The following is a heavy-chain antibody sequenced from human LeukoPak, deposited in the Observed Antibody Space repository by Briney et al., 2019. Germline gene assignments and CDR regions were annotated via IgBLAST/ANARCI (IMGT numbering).Heavy chain of an antibody. V-gene: IGHV3-74*01. Sequence: PGGSLRLSCLTSGFNLPNYWIHWVRQVPGKGLVWVPRINADGTSTNFADSVKGRFTISRDNTKNTVYLQMTSLRVDDTAVYYCARDGPWERVDFDYWGQGTLVTVSA. CDR3: ARDGPWERVDFDY. CDR2: INADGTST. CDR1: GFNLPNYW. D-gene: IGHD1-26*01. J-gene: IGHJ4*02.